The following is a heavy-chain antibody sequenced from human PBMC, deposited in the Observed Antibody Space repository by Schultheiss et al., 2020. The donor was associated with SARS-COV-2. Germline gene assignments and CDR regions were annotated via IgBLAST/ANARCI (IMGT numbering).Heavy chain of an antibody. V-gene: IGHV4-59*01. Sequence: SETLSLTCAVYGGSFSGYYWSWIRQPPGKGLEWIGYIYYSGSTNYNPSLKSRVTISVDTSKNQFSLKLSSVTAADTAVYYCAADITGTDNWFDPWGQGTLVTVSS. CDR3: AADITGTDNWFDP. CDR2: IYYSGST. CDR1: GGSFSGYY. J-gene: IGHJ5*02. D-gene: IGHD1-20*01.